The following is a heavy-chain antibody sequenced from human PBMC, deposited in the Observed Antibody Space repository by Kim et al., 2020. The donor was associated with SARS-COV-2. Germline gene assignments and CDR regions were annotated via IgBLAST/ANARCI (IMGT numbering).Heavy chain of an antibody. CDR2: ISGGGRST. Sequence: GGSLRLSCAASEFIFNSNAMNWVRQAPGKGLEWVSGISGGGRSTYHADSVKGRFXXXRNNSKNTLYLQMNSLRAEDTXVYYCXKGKFAYDYFYGMDVWGLGXXXTVXS. D-gene: IGHD2-8*01. CDR3: XKGKFAYDYFYGMDV. V-gene: IGHV3-23*01. CDR1: EFIFNSNA. J-gene: IGHJ6*02.